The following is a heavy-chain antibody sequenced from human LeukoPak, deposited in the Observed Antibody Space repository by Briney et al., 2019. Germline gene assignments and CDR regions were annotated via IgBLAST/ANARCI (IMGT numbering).Heavy chain of an antibody. CDR1: GGSISSYY. Sequence: SETLSLTCTVSGGSISSYYWGWIRQPPGKGLEWIGYIYYSGSTNYNPSLKSRVTISVDTSKNQFSLKLSSVTAADTAVYYCAMVRDYDSSGYDDYWGQGTLVTVSS. CDR3: AMVRDYDSSGYDDY. D-gene: IGHD3-22*01. J-gene: IGHJ4*02. V-gene: IGHV4-59*01. CDR2: IYYSGST.